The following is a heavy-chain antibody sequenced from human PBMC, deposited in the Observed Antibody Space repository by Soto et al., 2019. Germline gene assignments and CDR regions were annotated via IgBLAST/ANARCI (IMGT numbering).Heavy chain of an antibody. Sequence: QVQLQQWGTRLLKPSETLSLTCAVFAESFSGHYWSWIRQTPGKGLEWIGEIEHGGSTNYNPSLKSRVRMSVDTTRKQFSLRLNSVIAADTAVYYCARAPMVRGVPLDFDYWGQGTLVTVSS. CDR2: IEHGGST. CDR3: ARAPMVRGVPLDFDY. CDR1: AESFSGHY. D-gene: IGHD3-10*01. V-gene: IGHV4-34*02. J-gene: IGHJ4*02.